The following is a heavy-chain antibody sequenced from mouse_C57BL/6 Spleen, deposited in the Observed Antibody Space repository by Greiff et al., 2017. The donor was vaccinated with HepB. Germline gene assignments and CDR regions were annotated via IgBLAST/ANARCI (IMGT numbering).Heavy chain of an antibody. V-gene: IGHV1-69*01. D-gene: IGHD2-3*01. J-gene: IGHJ1*03. Sequence: QVQLQQPGAELVMPGASVKLSCKASGYTFTSYWMHWVKQRPGQGLEWIGEIDPSDSYTNYNQKFKGKSTLTVDKSSSTAYMQLSSLTSEDSAVYYGARRAYDGYHWYFDVWGTGTTVTVSS. CDR2: IDPSDSYT. CDR3: ARRAYDGYHWYFDV. CDR1: GYTFTSYW.